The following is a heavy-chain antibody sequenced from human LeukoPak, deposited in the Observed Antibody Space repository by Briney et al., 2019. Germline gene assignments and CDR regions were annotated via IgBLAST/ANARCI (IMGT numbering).Heavy chain of an antibody. J-gene: IGHJ5*02. D-gene: IGHD3-22*01. CDR2: IIPIFGTA. V-gene: IGHV1-69*13. Sequence: SVKVSCKASGGTFSSYAISWVRQAPGQGLEWMGGIIPIFGTANYAQKFQGRVTITADESTSTAYMELSSLRSEDTAVYYCARRVYDSSGYYSNWFDPWGQGTLVTVSS. CDR3: ARRVYDSSGYYSNWFDP. CDR1: GGTFSSYA.